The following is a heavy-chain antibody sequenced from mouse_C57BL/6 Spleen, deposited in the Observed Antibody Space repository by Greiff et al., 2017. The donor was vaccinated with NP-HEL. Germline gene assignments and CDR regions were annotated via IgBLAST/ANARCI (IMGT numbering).Heavy chain of an antibody. V-gene: IGHV1-52*01. D-gene: IGHD3-2*02. CDR2: IDPSDSET. CDR3: ARRGGSGDPLYYAMDY. J-gene: IGHJ4*01. Sequence: QVQLQQPGAELVRPGSSVKLSCKASGYTFTSYWMHWVKQRPIQGLEWIGNIDPSDSETHYNQKFKDKATLTVDKSSSTAYMQLSSLTSEDSAVYNCARRGGSGDPLYYAMDYWGQGASVTVSS. CDR1: GYTFTSYW.